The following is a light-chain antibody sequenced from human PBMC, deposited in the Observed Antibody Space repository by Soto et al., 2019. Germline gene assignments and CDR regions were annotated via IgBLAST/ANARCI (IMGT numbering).Light chain of an antibody. CDR3: QRCNTWSRRYT. J-gene: IGKJ2*01. Sequence: EIVMTQSPATLSVSPVERATLSCRASQHINSNLVWYQQKPGQAPRLLIYDASTRAIGIPARFSGSGSGTEFTLTISCLQFEDFAVCYFQRCNTWSRRYTVGQGTKLEIK. V-gene: IGKV3-15*01. CDR2: DAS. CDR1: QHINSN.